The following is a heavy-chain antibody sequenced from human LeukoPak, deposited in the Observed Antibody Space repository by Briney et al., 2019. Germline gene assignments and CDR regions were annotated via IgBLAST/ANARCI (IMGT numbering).Heavy chain of an antibody. D-gene: IGHD6-13*01. Sequence: GGSLRLSCAASGFTFSRYWMSWVRQAPGKGLEWVGFIRSKAYGGTTEYATSVKGRFTISRDDSKSIAYLQMNSLKTEDTAVYYCTRDFDSSSWQRTNWFDPWGQGTLVTVSS. J-gene: IGHJ5*02. CDR1: GFTFSRYW. V-gene: IGHV3-49*04. CDR2: IRSKAYGGTT. CDR3: TRDFDSSSWQRTNWFDP.